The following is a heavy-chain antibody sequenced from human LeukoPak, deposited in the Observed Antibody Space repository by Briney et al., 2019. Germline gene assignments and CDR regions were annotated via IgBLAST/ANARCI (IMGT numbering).Heavy chain of an antibody. J-gene: IGHJ4*02. Sequence: GGSLRLSCAASGFTFSSYAMSWVRQAPGKGLEWVSAVSGSGGTTYYADSVKGRFTISRDNSKNTLYLQMDSLRGEDTAVYYCAKDFRIGYSAHFDYWGQGALVTVSS. CDR3: AKDFRIGYSAHFDY. CDR1: GFTFSSYA. D-gene: IGHD2-21*01. V-gene: IGHV3-23*01. CDR2: VSGSGGTT.